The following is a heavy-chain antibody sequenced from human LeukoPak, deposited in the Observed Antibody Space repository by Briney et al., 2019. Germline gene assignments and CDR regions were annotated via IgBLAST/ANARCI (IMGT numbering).Heavy chain of an antibody. CDR3: ARANDYGDYGYFDY. Sequence: GGSLRLSCAASGFTFSSYSMNWVRQAPGKGLEWVSYISSSSSTIYYADSVKGRFTISRDNAKNSLYLQMNSLRAEDTAVYYCARANDYGDYGYFDYWGQGTLVTVSS. J-gene: IGHJ4*02. V-gene: IGHV3-48*01. CDR1: GFTFSSYS. D-gene: IGHD4-17*01. CDR2: ISSSSSTI.